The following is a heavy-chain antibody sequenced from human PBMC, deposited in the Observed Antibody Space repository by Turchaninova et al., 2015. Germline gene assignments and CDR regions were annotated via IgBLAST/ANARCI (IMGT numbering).Heavy chain of an antibody. CDR3: AKDLGTYYYYMDV. D-gene: IGHD1-26*01. CDR2: ISGDGRYP. J-gene: IGHJ6*03. CDR1: GFPFGDYA. V-gene: IGHV3-23*01. Sequence: VQVLESGGGLVQPGGSLRLYCEASGFPFGDYAMSWVRQAPGKGLELRSVISGDGRYPYYPTSVKGRFTISRDTSKNTLYLQMNSLRADDAAVYYCAKDLGTYYYYMDVWGKGTTVTVSS.